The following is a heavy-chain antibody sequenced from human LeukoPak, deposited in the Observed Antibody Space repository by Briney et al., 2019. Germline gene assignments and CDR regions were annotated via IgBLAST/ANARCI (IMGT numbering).Heavy chain of an antibody. CDR3: ARDLLELRSDAFDI. D-gene: IGHD1-7*01. Sequence: ASVKVSCKASGYTFTSYDINWVRQATGQGLEWMGWMNPNSGNTGYAQKFQGRVTITRNTSISTAYMELSSLRSEDTAVYYCARDLLELRSDAFDIWGQGTMVTVSS. CDR1: GYTFTSYD. V-gene: IGHV1-8*03. J-gene: IGHJ3*02. CDR2: MNPNSGNT.